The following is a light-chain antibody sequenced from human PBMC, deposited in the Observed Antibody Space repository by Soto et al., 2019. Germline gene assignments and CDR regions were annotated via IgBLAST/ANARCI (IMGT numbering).Light chain of an antibody. CDR2: KSS. Sequence: DILMSQSPSSLSASVGDRVTITCRASQDVATWLAWYQQKPGKAPNLLIYKSSTLRRGVPSRFSGFGSGTEYILTITDLQPDDFATYYCQQYSSYWTFGQGTVVEMK. CDR3: QQYSSYWT. CDR1: QDVATW. J-gene: IGKJ1*01. V-gene: IGKV1-5*01.